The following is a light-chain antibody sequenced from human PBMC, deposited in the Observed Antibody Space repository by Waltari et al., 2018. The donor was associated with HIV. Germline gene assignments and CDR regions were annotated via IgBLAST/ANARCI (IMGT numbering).Light chain of an antibody. CDR1: QSISHY. J-gene: IGKJ4*01. CDR2: AAS. V-gene: IGKV1-39*01. CDR3: QQSNSIPLT. Sequence: DIQMTQSPSSLSASVGDRVTITCRASQSISHYLNWYQQKPGKAPNLLIYAASSLQTGVPSRFSGDGSETDFTLTISSLQPEDFATYYCQQSNSIPLTFGGGTKVEIK.